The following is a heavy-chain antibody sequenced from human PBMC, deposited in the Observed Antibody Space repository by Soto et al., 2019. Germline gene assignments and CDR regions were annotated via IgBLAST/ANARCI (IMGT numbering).Heavy chain of an antibody. V-gene: IGHV4-39*01. CDR1: GGSVSSGSYY. J-gene: IGHJ4*02. CDR3: ARHFSVYYFDY. Sequence: PSETLSLTCTVSGGSVSSGSYYWSWIRQPPGKGLEWIGDIYHGGSTNYNPSLKSRVTISVDKSKNQFSLKLSSVTAADTAVYYCARHFSVYYFDYWGQGALVTVSS. CDR2: IYHGGST.